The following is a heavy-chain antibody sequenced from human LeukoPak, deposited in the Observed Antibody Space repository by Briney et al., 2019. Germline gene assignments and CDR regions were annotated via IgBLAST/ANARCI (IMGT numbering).Heavy chain of an antibody. V-gene: IGHV3-21*01. J-gene: IGHJ6*02. CDR2: ISRSSSYI. CDR3: ARDRDYYGMDV. CDR1: GLTFSSYS. Sequence: SGGSLRLSCAASGLTFSSYSMNWVRQAPGKGLECVSSISRSSSYIYYADSVKGRFTISRDSAKNSLYLQMNSLRVEDTAVYYCARDRDYYGMDVWGQGTTVTVSS.